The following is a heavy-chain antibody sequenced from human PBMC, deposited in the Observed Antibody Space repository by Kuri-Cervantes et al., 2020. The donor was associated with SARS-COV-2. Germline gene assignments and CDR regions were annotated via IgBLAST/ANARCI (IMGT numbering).Heavy chain of an antibody. Sequence: GSLRLSCTVSGGSISSGYYWGWIRQPPGKGLEWIGSIYYSGSTYYNPSLKSRVTISVDTSKNQFSLKLSSVTAADTAVYYCARQGFSKGGYFDYWGQGTLVTVSS. CDR3: ARQGFSKGGYFDY. CDR2: IYYSGST. J-gene: IGHJ4*02. CDR1: GGSISSGYY. V-gene: IGHV4-39*01. D-gene: IGHD3-3*01.